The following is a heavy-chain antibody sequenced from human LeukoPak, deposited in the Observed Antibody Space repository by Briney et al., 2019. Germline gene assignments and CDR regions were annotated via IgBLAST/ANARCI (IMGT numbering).Heavy chain of an antibody. CDR1: GYTFTSYD. J-gene: IGHJ4*02. V-gene: IGHV1-8*01. Sequence: GASVKVSCKASGYTFTSYDINWVRQATGQGLEWMGWMNPNSGNTGHAQKFQGRVTMTRNTSISTAYMELSSLRSEDTAVYYCARGRRSRENRYYFDYWGQGTLVTVSS. D-gene: IGHD1-26*01. CDR2: MNPNSGNT. CDR3: ARGRRSRENRYYFDY.